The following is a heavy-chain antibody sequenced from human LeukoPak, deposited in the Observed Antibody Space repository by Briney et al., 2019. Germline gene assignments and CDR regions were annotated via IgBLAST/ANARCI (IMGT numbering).Heavy chain of an antibody. J-gene: IGHJ4*02. Sequence: ASVKVSCKASGYTFTGYYMHWVRQAPGQGLEWMGWINPNSGGTNYAQKFQGRVTMTGDTSISTAYMELSRLRSDDTAVYYCARGKYHMGYYFDYWGQGTLVTVSS. CDR3: ARGKYHMGYYFDY. D-gene: IGHD2-2*01. CDR2: INPNSGGT. CDR1: GYTFTGYY. V-gene: IGHV1-2*02.